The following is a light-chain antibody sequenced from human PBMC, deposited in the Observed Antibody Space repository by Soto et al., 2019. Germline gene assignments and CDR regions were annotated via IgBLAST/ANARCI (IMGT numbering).Light chain of an antibody. CDR1: NIGSRS. J-gene: IGLJ2*01. CDR2: YDR. CDR3: QVWDSGSGHRV. V-gene: IGLV3-21*04. Sequence: SYELTQPPSVSVAPGRTATITCCGNNIGSRSVHWYQQMSGQAPLLVIYYDRDRPSGIPERFSGSNSGNTATLTINRVEAGDEADYYCQVWDSGSGHRVFGGGTKLTVL.